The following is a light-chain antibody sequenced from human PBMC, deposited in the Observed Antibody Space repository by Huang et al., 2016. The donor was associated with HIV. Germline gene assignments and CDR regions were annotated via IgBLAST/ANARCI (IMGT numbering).Light chain of an antibody. V-gene: IGKV1-39*01. J-gene: IGKJ2*01. CDR3: QQSYRTPRT. CDR2: GAS. Sequence: DIQMTQFPTSLSASVEDRVTITCRAGQAIDKYLNWYQQKTGRAPRLLIYGASKLQSGVPSRFIGRASGAHFSLTINSLQPDDSAIYYCQQSYRTPRTFGQGTNLEI. CDR1: QAIDKY.